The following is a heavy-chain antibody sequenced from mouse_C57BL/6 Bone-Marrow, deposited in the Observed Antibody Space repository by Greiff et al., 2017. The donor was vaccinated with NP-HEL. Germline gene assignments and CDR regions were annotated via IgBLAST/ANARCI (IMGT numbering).Heavy chain of an antibody. CDR2: IYPSDSET. J-gene: IGHJ1*03. CDR1: GYTFTSYW. Sequence: QVQLQQPGAELVRPGSSVKLSCKASGYTFTSYWMDWVKQRPGQGLEWIGNIYPSDSETHYHQKFKDKATLTADKSSSTAYMQLSSLTSEDSAVYYCARPTVVATRYFDVWGTGTTVTVSS. CDR3: ARPTVVATRYFDV. D-gene: IGHD1-1*01. V-gene: IGHV1-61*01.